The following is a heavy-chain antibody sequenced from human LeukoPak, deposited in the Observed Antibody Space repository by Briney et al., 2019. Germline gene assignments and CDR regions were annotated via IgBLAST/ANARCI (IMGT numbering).Heavy chain of an antibody. CDR3: ARRAGAYSHPYDY. V-gene: IGHV3-23*01. J-gene: IGHJ4*02. Sequence: GGSLRLSCAASGFTFSSYAMSWVRQAPGKGLEWVSDINGSGGTTHYSDSVKGRLTISRDNSKNTLYLQMNSLRAENTAVYYCARRAGAYSHPYDYWGQGTLVTVSS. CDR2: INGSGGTT. D-gene: IGHD4/OR15-4a*01. CDR1: GFTFSSYA.